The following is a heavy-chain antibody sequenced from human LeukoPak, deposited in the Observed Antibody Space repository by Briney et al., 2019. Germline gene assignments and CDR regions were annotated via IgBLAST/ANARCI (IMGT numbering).Heavy chain of an antibody. V-gene: IGHV1-46*01. J-gene: IGHJ3*02. CDR2: INPSGGST. CDR1: GYTFTSYY. Sequence: VASVKASCKASGYTFTSYYMHWVRQAPGQGLEWMGIINPSGGSTSYAQKFQGRVTMTRDTSTCTVYMELSSLRSEDTAVYYCARPYNWNLIPMVRGVTDNAFDIWGQGTMVTVSS. CDR3: ARPYNWNLIPMVRGVTDNAFDI. D-gene: IGHD3-10*01.